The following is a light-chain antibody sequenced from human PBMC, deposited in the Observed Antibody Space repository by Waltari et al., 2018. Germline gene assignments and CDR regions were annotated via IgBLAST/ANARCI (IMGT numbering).Light chain of an antibody. CDR1: QSIGSS. V-gene: IGKV1-5*03. Sequence: DIQMTQSPSTLSASVGDRVTITCRACQSIGSSLAWYQQKPGKDPKVVIYEAYSLESGVPSRFSGSGSGTEFTLTISSLQPDDFATYYCQQCNSYLLTFGGGTKVEIK. CDR3: QQCNSYLLT. CDR2: EAY. J-gene: IGKJ4*01.